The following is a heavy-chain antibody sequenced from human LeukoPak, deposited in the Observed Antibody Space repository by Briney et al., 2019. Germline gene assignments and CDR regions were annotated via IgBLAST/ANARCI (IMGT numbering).Heavy chain of an antibody. Sequence: GRSLRLSCAASGFTFSSYAMHWVRQAPGKGLEYVSAISSNGGSTYYANSVKGRFTISRDNSKNTLYLQMGSLRAEDMAVYYCARNGAADDFWSGYHMYYFDYWGQGTLVTVSS. D-gene: IGHD3-3*01. CDR1: GFTFSSYA. CDR2: ISSNGGST. CDR3: ARNGAADDFWSGYHMYYFDY. J-gene: IGHJ4*02. V-gene: IGHV3-64*01.